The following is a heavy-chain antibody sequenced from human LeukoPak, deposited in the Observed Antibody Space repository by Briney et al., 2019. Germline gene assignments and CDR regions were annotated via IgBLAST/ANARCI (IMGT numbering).Heavy chain of an antibody. CDR1: GFTFSTYG. Sequence: GGSLRLSCAASGFTFSTYGMHWVRPAPGKGLEWVAVISYDGSNSYYADSEKGRFTISRDNSKNTLYLQVNSLRAEDTAVYYCAKGYGLRLVNNWFDPWGQGTLVTVSS. CDR3: AKGYGLRLVNNWFDP. CDR2: ISYDGSNS. D-gene: IGHD6-19*01. J-gene: IGHJ5*02. V-gene: IGHV3-30*18.